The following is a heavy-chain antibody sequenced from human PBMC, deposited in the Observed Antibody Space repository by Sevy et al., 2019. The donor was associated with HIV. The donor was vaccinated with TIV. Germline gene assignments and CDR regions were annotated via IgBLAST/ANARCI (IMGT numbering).Heavy chain of an antibody. J-gene: IGHJ6*02. CDR2: IKQGGNEK. CDR3: ARGGPLVDAALIPWGMDV. CDR1: GFTFSNYW. D-gene: IGHD5-18*01. V-gene: IGHV3-7*01. Sequence: GGSLRLSCAASGFTFSNYWMNWVRQAPGKGLEWVANIKQGGNEKYYVDSVKGRFTLSRDNAENSVSLQMNRLRAEDTAVYYCARGGPLVDAALIPWGMDVWGQGTTVTVSS.